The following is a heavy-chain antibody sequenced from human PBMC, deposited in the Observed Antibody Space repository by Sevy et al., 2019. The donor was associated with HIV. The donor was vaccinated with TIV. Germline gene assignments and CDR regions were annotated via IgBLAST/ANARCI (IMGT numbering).Heavy chain of an antibody. J-gene: IGHJ6*02. CDR2: IDRSGST. CDR1: GYTFITYY. Sequence: ASVKVSCKACGYTFITYYVHWVRQAAGQGLEWMGLIDRSGSTRYAQKFQGRVSMTGDTSTTTVYMELSSLTSEETAVYYCARDRDLSGSYLEYYYYAMDVWGQGTTVTVSS. CDR3: ARDRDLSGSYLEYYYYAMDV. V-gene: IGHV1-46*01. D-gene: IGHD1-26*01.